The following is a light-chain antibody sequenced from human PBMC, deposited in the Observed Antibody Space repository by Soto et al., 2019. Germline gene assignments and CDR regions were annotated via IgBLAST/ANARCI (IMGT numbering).Light chain of an antibody. CDR3: HQYDSPRWT. V-gene: IGKV3-20*01. J-gene: IGKJ1*01. Sequence: EIVFTQSPGTLSVSPGERATLSCSASQSVTSRSIAWIQQKPGQAPRLLIYGASIRAAGITDRFGGSGSETDFALTISRLEPEDFAVYYCHQYDSPRWTVGQVTQVDIK. CDR2: GAS. CDR1: QSVTSRS.